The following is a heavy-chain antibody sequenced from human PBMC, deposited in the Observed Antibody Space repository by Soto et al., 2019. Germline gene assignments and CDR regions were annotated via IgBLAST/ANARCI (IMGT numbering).Heavy chain of an antibody. Sequence: ASVKVSCKASGGTFSSYAISWVRQAPGQGLEWMGGIIPIFGTANYAQKFQGRVTITADKSTSTAYMELSSLRSEDTAVYYCASLYYDSSGYYCWYFDLWGRGTLVTVS. V-gene: IGHV1-69*06. CDR3: ASLYYDSSGYYCWYFDL. CDR2: IIPIFGTA. D-gene: IGHD3-22*01. CDR1: GGTFSSYA. J-gene: IGHJ2*01.